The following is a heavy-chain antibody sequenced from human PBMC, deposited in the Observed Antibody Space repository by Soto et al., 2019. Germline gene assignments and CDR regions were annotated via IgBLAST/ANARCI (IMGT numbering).Heavy chain of an antibody. CDR3: ARGIGLAIWSGYLSTVNWFDP. CDR2: INHSGST. D-gene: IGHD3-3*01. CDR1: GGSFSGYY. V-gene: IGHV4-34*01. Sequence: SETLSLTCAVYGGSFSGYYWSWIRQPPGKGLEWIGEINHSGSTNYNPSLKSRVTISVDTSKNQFSLKLSSVTAADTAVYYCARGIGLAIWSGYLSTVNWFDPWGQGTLVTVSS. J-gene: IGHJ5*02.